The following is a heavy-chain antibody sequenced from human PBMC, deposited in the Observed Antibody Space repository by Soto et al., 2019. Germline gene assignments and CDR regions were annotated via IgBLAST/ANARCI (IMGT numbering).Heavy chain of an antibody. D-gene: IGHD2-15*01. CDR3: ARARVLGVVVGYYGMDV. J-gene: IGHJ6*02. V-gene: IGHV1-2*04. CDR1: GYTFTGYY. Sequence: QVQLVQSGAEVKKPGASVKVSCKASGYTFTGYYMHWVRQAPGQGLEWMGWINPNSGGTNYAQKFQGWVTMNRDKSISKAYMELSRRRSDDTAVYYCARARVLGVVVGYYGMDVWGQGTTVTVSS. CDR2: INPNSGGT.